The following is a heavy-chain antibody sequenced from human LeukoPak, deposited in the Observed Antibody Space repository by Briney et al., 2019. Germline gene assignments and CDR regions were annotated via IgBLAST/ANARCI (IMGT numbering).Heavy chain of an antibody. CDR1: GGSISSCY. CDR3: AREAIYYYDSSGYHYFDY. CDR2: IYTSGST. J-gene: IGHJ4*02. V-gene: IGHV4-4*07. Sequence: SETLSLTCTVSGGSISSCYWSWIRQPAVKGLEWIGRIYTSGSTNYNPSLKSRVTMSVDTSKNQFSLKLSSVTAADTAVYYCAREAIYYYDSSGYHYFDYWGQGTLVTVSS. D-gene: IGHD3-22*01.